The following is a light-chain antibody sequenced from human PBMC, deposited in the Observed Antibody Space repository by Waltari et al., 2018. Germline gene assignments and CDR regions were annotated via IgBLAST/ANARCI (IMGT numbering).Light chain of an antibody. V-gene: IGLV2-14*01. CDR2: EAT. J-gene: IGLJ2*01. Sequence: QSALTQPASVSGSPGQSITISCSGTSSDVGGYNSVSCSQHHPGKAPTLLIYEATCRPSGVSDRCSGANSGNTASLTISGLQAEDEADYYCSSYTSSSTRVFGGGTKVTVL. CDR3: SSYTSSSTRV. CDR1: SSDVGGYNS.